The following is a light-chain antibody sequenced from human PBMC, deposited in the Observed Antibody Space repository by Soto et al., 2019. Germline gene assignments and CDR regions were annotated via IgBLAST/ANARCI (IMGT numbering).Light chain of an antibody. Sequence: EIVVTQSPDTLSLSPGERATLSCRPSQSVSSTYLAWYQQKPGQAPRLLIYRASTRATGIPDRFSGSGSGTDFTLTISRLEPEDFAVYYCQQYESSPLTFGGGTKVEIK. CDR3: QQYESSPLT. CDR1: QSVSSTY. V-gene: IGKV3-20*01. CDR2: RAS. J-gene: IGKJ4*01.